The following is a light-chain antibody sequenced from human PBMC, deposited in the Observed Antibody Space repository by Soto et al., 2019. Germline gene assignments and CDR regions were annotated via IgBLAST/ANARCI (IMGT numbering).Light chain of an antibody. V-gene: IGKV1-39*01. CDR3: QQSYSTCT. Sequence: DIQMTQSPCSLTASVGDRVTITCRASQSISSYLNWYQQKPGKAPKLLIYAASSLQSGVPSRFSGSGSGTDFTLTISSLQPEDFATYYCQQSYSTCTFGQGTKVDI. J-gene: IGKJ2*01. CDR2: AAS. CDR1: QSISSY.